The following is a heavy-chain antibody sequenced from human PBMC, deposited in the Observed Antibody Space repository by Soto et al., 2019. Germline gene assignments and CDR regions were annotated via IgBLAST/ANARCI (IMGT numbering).Heavy chain of an antibody. D-gene: IGHD1-26*01. V-gene: IGHV4-4*02. CDR1: GGSISNTNW. CDR2: IYHSGST. Sequence: SETLSLTCAISGGSISNTNWWSWVRQPPGKGLEWIGEIYHSGSTNYKPYLKSRLTISVDKSRNQFSLSLSSVTAADTVVYYCASRLGATRFDNWGQGILVTVSS. J-gene: IGHJ4*02. CDR3: ASRLGATRFDN.